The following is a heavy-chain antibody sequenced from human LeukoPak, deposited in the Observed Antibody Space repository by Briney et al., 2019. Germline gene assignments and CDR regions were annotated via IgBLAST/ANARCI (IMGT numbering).Heavy chain of an antibody. Sequence: GGSLRLSCAASGFTFSSYAMHWVRQAPGKGLEWVAVISYDGSNKYYADSVKGRFTISRDNSKNTLYLRMNSLRAEDTAVYYCARGHQLRSFPPGALDIWGQGTMVTVSS. CDR2: ISYDGSNK. V-gene: IGHV3-30-3*01. J-gene: IGHJ3*02. D-gene: IGHD3-9*01. CDR3: ARGHQLRSFPPGALDI. CDR1: GFTFSSYA.